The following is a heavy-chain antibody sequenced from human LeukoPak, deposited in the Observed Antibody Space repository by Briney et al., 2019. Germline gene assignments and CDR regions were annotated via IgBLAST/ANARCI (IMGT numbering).Heavy chain of an antibody. V-gene: IGHV4-30-2*05. Sequence: LGLSCAASGFTFSSYAMSWVRQAPGKGLEWIGYIYHSGSTHYKASLKSRLTISLDTSKNQFSLRLTSVTAADTAVYFCARGLRGIMVRGGITDLNWFDPWGQGALVAVSS. D-gene: IGHD3-10*01. CDR1: GFTFSSYA. CDR2: IYHSGST. J-gene: IGHJ5*02. CDR3: ARGLRGIMVRGGITDLNWFDP.